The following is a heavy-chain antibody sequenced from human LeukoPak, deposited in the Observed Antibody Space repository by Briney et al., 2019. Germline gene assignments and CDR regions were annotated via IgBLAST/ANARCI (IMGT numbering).Heavy chain of an antibody. D-gene: IGHD3-10*01. CDR2: ISGSGGTT. V-gene: IGHV3-23*01. Sequence: PGGSLRLSCAASGFTFSSYAMSWVRQAPGKGLEWVSVISGSGGTTDYADSVKGRFTISRDNSKNTLYLEMNSLRVEDTAVYYCAKSPGIIIPYYFDYWGQGTLVTVSS. CDR1: GFTFSSYA. CDR3: AKSPGIIIPYYFDY. J-gene: IGHJ4*02.